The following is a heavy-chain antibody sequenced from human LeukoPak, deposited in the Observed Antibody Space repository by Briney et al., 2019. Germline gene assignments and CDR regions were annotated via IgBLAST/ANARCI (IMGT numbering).Heavy chain of an antibody. CDR2: MNPNSGNT. CDR3: ARDGKIRYFDWLVVDYYYYYGMDV. Sequence: ASVKVSCKASGYTFTSYDINWVRQATGQGLEWMGWMNPNSGNTGYAQKFQGRVTITRNTSISTAYMELSSLRSEDTAVYYCARDGKIRYFDWLVVDYYYYYGMDVWGQGTTVTVSS. CDR1: GYTFTSYD. D-gene: IGHD3-9*01. V-gene: IGHV1-8*01. J-gene: IGHJ6*02.